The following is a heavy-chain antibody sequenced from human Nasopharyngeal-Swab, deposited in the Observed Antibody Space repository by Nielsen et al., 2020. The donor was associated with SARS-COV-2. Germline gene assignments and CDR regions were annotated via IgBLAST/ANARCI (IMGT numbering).Heavy chain of an antibody. J-gene: IGHJ4*02. Sequence: GGYMTLAWLVCGFPFSSHGMHWVRQAPGKGLEWVAVIWSDGSNKIYTDSVKGRFTFSRDNSKNTLYLQMNSLRAEDTAVYYCARDGMGGYPLYSFDSWGQGTLVTVSS. CDR1: GFPFSSHG. D-gene: IGHD1-26*01. CDR3: ARDGMGGYPLYSFDS. V-gene: IGHV3-33*01. CDR2: IWSDGSNK.